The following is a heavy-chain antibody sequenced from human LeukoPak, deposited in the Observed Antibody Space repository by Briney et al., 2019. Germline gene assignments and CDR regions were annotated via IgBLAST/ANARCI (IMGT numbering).Heavy chain of an antibody. Sequence: GESLRLSCAASGFTFSSYEMNWVRQAPGKGLEWVSYISSSGSTIYYADSVKGRFTISRDNAKNSLYLQMNSLRAEDTAVYYCASVGLDGDPGDEFDYWGQGTLVTVSS. CDR2: ISSSGSTI. D-gene: IGHD4-17*01. CDR3: ASVGLDGDPGDEFDY. CDR1: GFTFSSYE. V-gene: IGHV3-48*03. J-gene: IGHJ4*02.